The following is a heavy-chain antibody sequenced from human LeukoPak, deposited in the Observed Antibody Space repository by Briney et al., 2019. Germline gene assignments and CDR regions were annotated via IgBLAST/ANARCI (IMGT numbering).Heavy chain of an antibody. CDR1: GGSISSYY. CDR2: IYYSGST. D-gene: IGHD1-7*01. J-gene: IGHJ4*02. CDR3: AREITGTTDYFDY. V-gene: IGHV4-59*01. Sequence: SETLSLTCTVSGGSISSYYWSWIRQPPGKRLEWIGYIYYSGSTNYNPSLKSRVTISVDTSKNQFSLKLSSVTAADTAVYYCAREITGTTDYFDYWGQGTLVTVSS.